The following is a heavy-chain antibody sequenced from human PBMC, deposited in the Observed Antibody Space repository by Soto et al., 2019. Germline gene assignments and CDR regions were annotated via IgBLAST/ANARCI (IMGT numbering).Heavy chain of an antibody. CDR3: ARDRPSTYYYDSSGYMDY. J-gene: IGHJ4*02. Sequence: EVQLVESGGGLVQPGGSLRLSCAASGFTFSSYWMSWVRQAPGKGLEWVANIKQDGSEKYYVDSVKGRITISRDNAKNSLYLQMNSLRAEDTAVYYCARDRPSTYYYDSSGYMDYWGQGTLVTVSS. CDR1: GFTFSSYW. V-gene: IGHV3-7*03. CDR2: IKQDGSEK. D-gene: IGHD3-22*01.